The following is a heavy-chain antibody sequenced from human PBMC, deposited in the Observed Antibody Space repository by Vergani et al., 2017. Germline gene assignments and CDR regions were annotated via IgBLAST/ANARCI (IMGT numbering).Heavy chain of an antibody. CDR1: GYTFTSYG. J-gene: IGHJ3*02. V-gene: IGHV1-18*01. Sequence: QVQLVQSGAEVKKPGALVKVSCKASGYTFTSYGISWVRQAPGQGLEWMGWISAYNGNTNYAQKLQGRVTMTTDTSTSTAYMELRSLRSDDTAVYYCARDQFSFEVVAHGADIWGQGTMVTVSS. CDR2: ISAYNGNT. CDR3: ARDQFSFEVVAHGADI. D-gene: IGHD2-15*01.